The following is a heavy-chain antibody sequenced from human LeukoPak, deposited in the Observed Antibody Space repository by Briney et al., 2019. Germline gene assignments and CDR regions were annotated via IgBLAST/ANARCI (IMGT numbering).Heavy chain of an antibody. CDR1: GFTFTTYA. CDR3: AKDREPDSGWNFDY. CDR2: ILGGGNT. D-gene: IGHD6-19*01. Sequence: PGGSLRLSCAASGFTFTTYAMNWVRQAPGKGLEWVSAILGGGNTYYADSVKGRFTISRDTSKTTLYLQMNSLRVEDTAVYYCAKDREPDSGWNFDYWGQGTLVSVSS. V-gene: IGHV3-23*01. J-gene: IGHJ4*02.